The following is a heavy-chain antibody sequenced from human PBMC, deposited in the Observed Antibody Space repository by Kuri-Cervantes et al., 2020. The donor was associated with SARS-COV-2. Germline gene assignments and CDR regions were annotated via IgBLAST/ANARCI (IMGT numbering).Heavy chain of an antibody. Sequence: SETLSLTCAVYGGSFSGYYWSWIRQPPGKGLEWIGEINHSGSTNYNPSLKSRVTISVDTSKNQFSLKLSSVTAADTAVYYCAGTYYDFWSGYPYFDYWGQGTRVTGSS. CDR3: AGTYYDFWSGYPYFDY. V-gene: IGHV4-34*01. J-gene: IGHJ4*02. CDR2: INHSGST. D-gene: IGHD3-3*01. CDR1: GGSFSGYY.